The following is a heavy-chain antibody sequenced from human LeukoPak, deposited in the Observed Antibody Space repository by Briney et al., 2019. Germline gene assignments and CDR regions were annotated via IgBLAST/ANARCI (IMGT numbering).Heavy chain of an antibody. CDR1: GFTFSSYE. CDR2: ISSSGSTI. CDR3: ARDGAWYDSSGYYGY. D-gene: IGHD3-22*01. J-gene: IGHJ4*02. Sequence: GGSLRLSCAASGFTFSSYEMNWVRQAPGKGLEWVSYISSSGSTIYYADSVKGRFTISRDNAKNSLYLQMNSLRAEDTAVYYCARDGAWYDSSGYYGYWGQGTLVTVSS. V-gene: IGHV3-48*03.